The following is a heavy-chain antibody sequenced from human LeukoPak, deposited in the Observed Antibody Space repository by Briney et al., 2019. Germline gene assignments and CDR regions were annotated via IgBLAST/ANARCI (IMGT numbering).Heavy chain of an antibody. V-gene: IGHV3-43*02. CDR2: ISGDGRST. CDR1: GFAFDDYA. J-gene: IGHJ1*01. Sequence: GGSLRLSCAASGFAFDDYAMHWVRQAPGKGLEWVSLISGDGRSTYFADSVKGRFTISRDNSKNSLYLQMNSLRTEDTALYYCAKVYRYYDSSCQHWGQGTLVTVSS. CDR3: AKVYRYYDSSCQH. D-gene: IGHD3-22*01.